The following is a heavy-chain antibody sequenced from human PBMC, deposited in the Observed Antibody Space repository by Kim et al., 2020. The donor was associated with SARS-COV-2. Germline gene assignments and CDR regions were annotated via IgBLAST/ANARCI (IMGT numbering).Heavy chain of an antibody. CDR2: ISADNGNT. CDR1: GYTVTSYG. D-gene: IGHD3-22*01. V-gene: IGHV1-18*01. Sequence: ASVKVSCKASGYTVTSYGISWVRQAPGQGLEWMGWISADNGNTNYAQKVQGRVTMTTDTSTSTAYMELRSLRSDDTAVYYCARGSGYDSSGYDYRPTLHYFDSWGQCTLFPVSS. J-gene: IGHJ4*02. CDR3: ARGSGYDSSGYDYRPTLHYFDS.